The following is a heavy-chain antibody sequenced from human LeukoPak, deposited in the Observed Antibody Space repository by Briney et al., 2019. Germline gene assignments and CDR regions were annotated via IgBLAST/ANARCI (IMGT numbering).Heavy chain of an antibody. Sequence: GGSLRLSCAASGFTFSSYAMSWVRQAPGKGLEWVSAISGSGGSTYYADSVKGRFTISRDNALYLQMNSLRVEDSAVYYCARISRLGDLSLYRALDYWGQGTRVTVSS. CDR3: ARISRLGDLSLYRALDY. V-gene: IGHV3-23*01. CDR1: GFTFSSYA. CDR2: ISGSGGST. D-gene: IGHD3-16*02. J-gene: IGHJ4*02.